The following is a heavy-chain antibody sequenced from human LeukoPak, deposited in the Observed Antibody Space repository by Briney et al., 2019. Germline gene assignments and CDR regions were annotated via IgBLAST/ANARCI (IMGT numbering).Heavy chain of an antibody. CDR1: GLTFSDYY. J-gene: IGHJ4*02. CDR2: ISSSSSYT. D-gene: IGHD6-13*01. V-gene: IGHV3-11*06. CDR3: ARRLEAAAGNKEIYYFDF. Sequence: GGSLRLSCAASGLTFSDYYMSWVRQAPGKGLEWVSYISSSSSYTNYADSVKGRFTISRDNAKNSLYLQMNSLRADDTAVYYWARRLEAAAGNKEIYYFDFWGQGTLVTVSS.